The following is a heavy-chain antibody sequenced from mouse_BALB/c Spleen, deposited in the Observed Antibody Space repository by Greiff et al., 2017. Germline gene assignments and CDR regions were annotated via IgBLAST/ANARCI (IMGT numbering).Heavy chain of an antibody. D-gene: IGHD1-1*01. Sequence: EVKLQESGPGLVKPSQSLSLTCSVTGYSITSGYYWNCIRQFPGNKLEWMGYISYDGSNNYNPSLKNRISITRDTSKNQFFLKLNSVTTEDAATYYCAREGYYGSSSWFAYWGQGTLVTVSA. CDR3: AREGYYGSSSWFAY. J-gene: IGHJ3*01. V-gene: IGHV3-6*02. CDR1: GYSITSGYY. CDR2: ISYDGSN.